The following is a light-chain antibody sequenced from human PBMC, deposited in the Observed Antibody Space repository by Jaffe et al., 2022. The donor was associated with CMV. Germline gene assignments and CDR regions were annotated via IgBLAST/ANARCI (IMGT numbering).Light chain of an antibody. J-gene: IGKJ5*01. CDR3: QQRSNWPIT. CDR1: QSVYRF. Sequence: EIVLTQSPATLSLSPGERATLSCRASQSVYRFLAWYQQKPGQAPRLLIFDASNRATGIPARFSGSGSGTDFTLTISSLEPEDFAVYYCQQRSNWPITFGQGTRLENK. V-gene: IGKV3-11*01. CDR2: DAS.